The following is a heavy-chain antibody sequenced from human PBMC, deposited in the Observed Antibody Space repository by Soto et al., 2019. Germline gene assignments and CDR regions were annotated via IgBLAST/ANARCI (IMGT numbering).Heavy chain of an antibody. J-gene: IGHJ4*02. CDR1: GGTFSSYA. V-gene: IGHV1-69*13. Sequence: ASVKVSCKASGGTFSSYAISWVRQAPGQGLEWMGGIIPIFGTANYAQKFQGRVTITADESTSTAYMELSSLRSEDTAVYYCATQNYDSSGYFDYWGQGTLVTVSS. CDR3: ATQNYDSSGYFDY. CDR2: IIPIFGTA. D-gene: IGHD3-22*01.